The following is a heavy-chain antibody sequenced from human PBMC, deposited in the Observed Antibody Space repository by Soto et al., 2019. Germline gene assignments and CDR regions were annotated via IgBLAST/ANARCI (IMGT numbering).Heavy chain of an antibody. D-gene: IGHD3-3*01. Sequence: EVQLVESGGGLVQPGGSLKLSCAASGFAFSDSAMHWVRQAPGKGLEWVGSIRSKANSYATIYAASVKGRSTISRDDSKSTAYLQMNSLTTEDTAVYYCTGQGGEDYYLWSGSYVYWGQGTLVTVSS. CDR3: TGQGGEDYYLWSGSYVY. CDR1: GFAFSDSA. J-gene: IGHJ4*02. CDR2: IRSKANSYAT. V-gene: IGHV3-73*02.